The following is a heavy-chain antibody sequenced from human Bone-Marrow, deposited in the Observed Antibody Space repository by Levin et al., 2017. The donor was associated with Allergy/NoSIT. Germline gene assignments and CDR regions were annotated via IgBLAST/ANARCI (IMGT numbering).Heavy chain of an antibody. Sequence: LSLTCAASGFTFSSYGMHWVRQAPGKGLEWVAVISYDGSNKYYADSVKGRFTISRDNSKNTLYLQMNSLRAEDTAVYYCAIRTSFVIWGQGTMVTVSS. CDR1: GFTFSSYG. CDR2: ISYDGSNK. D-gene: IGHD3/OR15-3a*01. J-gene: IGHJ3*02. CDR3: AIRTSFVI. V-gene: IGHV3-30*03.